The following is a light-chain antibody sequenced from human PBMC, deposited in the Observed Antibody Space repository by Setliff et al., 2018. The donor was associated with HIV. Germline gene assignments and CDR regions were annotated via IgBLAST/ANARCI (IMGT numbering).Light chain of an antibody. CDR1: SSDVGGYNY. CDR2: EVS. Sequence: QSVLTQPASVSGSPGQSITISCTGTSSDVGGYNYVSWYQQHPGKAPKLVICEVSNRPSGVSNRFSGSKSGNAASLTISGLQAEDEADYYCSSFTSSSTYVFGTGTKVTVL. J-gene: IGLJ1*01. V-gene: IGLV2-14*01. CDR3: SSFTSSSTYV.